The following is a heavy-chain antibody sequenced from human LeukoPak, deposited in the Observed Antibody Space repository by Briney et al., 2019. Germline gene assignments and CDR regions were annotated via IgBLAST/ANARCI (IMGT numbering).Heavy chain of an antibody. CDR2: IYYTGST. J-gene: IGHJ4*02. V-gene: IGHV4-59*05. Sequence: SETLSLNCSVSAGSISRYYWSWIRHLPVNWLAWIGSIYYTGSTYYNPSLKSRVTISVDTSKNQFSLKLSSVTAADTAVYYCARQSDTSMAFDYWGQGTLVTVSS. CDR1: AGSISRYY. CDR3: ARQSDTSMAFDY. D-gene: IGHD5-18*01.